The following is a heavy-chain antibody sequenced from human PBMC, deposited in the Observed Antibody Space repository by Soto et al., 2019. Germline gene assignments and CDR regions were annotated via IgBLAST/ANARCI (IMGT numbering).Heavy chain of an antibody. CDR1: GFTFSHAW. CDR3: TTGLSNGYYNFDY. J-gene: IGHJ4*02. D-gene: IGHD3-22*01. Sequence: PRGSLRRSCAASGFTFSHAWMRWVRQAPGKGLEWVGRIKGEADGGTTDYAAPVKGRITISRDHSKDTLYLQMNSLKTEDTAVYYCTTGLSNGYYNFDYWGQGT. CDR2: IKGEADGGTT. V-gene: IGHV3-15*01.